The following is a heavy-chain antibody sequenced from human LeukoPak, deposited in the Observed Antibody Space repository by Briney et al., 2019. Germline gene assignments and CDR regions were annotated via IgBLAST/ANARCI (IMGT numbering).Heavy chain of an antibody. Sequence: PGRSLRLSCAASGFTFSSYAMHWVRQAPGKGLEWVAVISYDGSNKYYADSVKGRFTISRDNSKNTLFLQMNSLRAEDTSVYHCAKGLSSGYSGSDYWGQGTLVTVSS. D-gene: IGHD3-22*01. CDR1: GFTFSSYA. J-gene: IGHJ4*02. CDR3: AKGLSSGYSGSDY. CDR2: ISYDGSNK. V-gene: IGHV3-30*04.